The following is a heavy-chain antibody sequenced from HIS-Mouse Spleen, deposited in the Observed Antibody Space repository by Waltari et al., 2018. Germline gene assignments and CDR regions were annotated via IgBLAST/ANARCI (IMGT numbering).Heavy chain of an antibody. CDR3: ASIDGRSSFFDY. V-gene: IGHV4-34*01. CDR2: INHSGST. D-gene: IGHD6-13*01. Sequence: QVQLQQWGAGLLKPSETLSLTCAVYGGSFSGYYWSWIRHPPGKGLEWIGEINHSGSTNYNPSLKSRVTISVDTSKNQFSLKLSSVTAADTAVYYCASIDGRSSFFDYWGQGTLVTVSS. J-gene: IGHJ4*02. CDR1: GGSFSGYY.